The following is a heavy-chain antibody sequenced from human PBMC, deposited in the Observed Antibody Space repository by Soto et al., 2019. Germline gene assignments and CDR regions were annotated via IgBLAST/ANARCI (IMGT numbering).Heavy chain of an antibody. CDR3: ARGPGSLYYYYYYYMDV. CDR2: MNPNSGNT. J-gene: IGHJ6*03. Sequence: ASVKVSCKASGYTFTSYDINWVRQATGQGLEWMGWMNPNSGNTGYAQKFQGRVTMTRNTSISTAYMELSSLRSEDTAVYYCARGPGSLYYYYYYYMDVWGKGTTVTVSS. CDR1: GYTFTSYD. V-gene: IGHV1-8*01. D-gene: IGHD2-2*01.